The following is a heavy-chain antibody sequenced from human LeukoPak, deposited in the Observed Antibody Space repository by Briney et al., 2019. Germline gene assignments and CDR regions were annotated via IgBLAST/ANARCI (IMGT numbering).Heavy chain of an antibody. J-gene: IGHJ6*02. V-gene: IGHV3-7*03. Sequence: GGSLRLSCAASGFTFNTYWMTWVRQAPGQGLEWVADIKEDGSEKYYVDSVKGRFTISRDNAKNSLFLQMNSLRAEDTAVYYCAKAPNYDILTGHAYGMDVWGQGTTVTVSS. CDR2: IKEDGSEK. D-gene: IGHD3-9*01. CDR3: AKAPNYDILTGHAYGMDV. CDR1: GFTFNTYW.